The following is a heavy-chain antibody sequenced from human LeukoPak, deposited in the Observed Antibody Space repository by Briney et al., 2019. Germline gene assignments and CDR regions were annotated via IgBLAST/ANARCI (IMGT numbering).Heavy chain of an antibody. CDR1: GGSISSSSYY. Sequence: PSETLSLTCTVSGGSISSSSYYWGWIRQPPGKGLEWIGSIYCSGSTYYNPSLKSRVTISVDTSKNQFSLKLGSVTAADTAVYYCARHVENSYGSYYFDYWGQGTLVTVSS. V-gene: IGHV4-39*01. CDR2: IYCSGST. D-gene: IGHD5-18*01. CDR3: ARHVENSYGSYYFDY. J-gene: IGHJ4*02.